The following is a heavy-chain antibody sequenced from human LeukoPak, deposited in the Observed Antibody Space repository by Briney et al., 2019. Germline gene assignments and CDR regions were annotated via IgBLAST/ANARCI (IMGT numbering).Heavy chain of an antibody. V-gene: IGHV4-4*07. CDR3: ARVGGIVAAGLFDY. CDR1: GGSISSYY. Sequence: SETLSLTCTVSGGSISSYYWGWIRQPAGKGLEWIGRIYTSGRTNYNPSLKSRLTMSVDTSKNQFSLKLSFVTAADTAVYYWARVGGIVAAGLFDYWGQGTLVTVSS. D-gene: IGHD6-13*01. J-gene: IGHJ4*02. CDR2: IYTSGRT.